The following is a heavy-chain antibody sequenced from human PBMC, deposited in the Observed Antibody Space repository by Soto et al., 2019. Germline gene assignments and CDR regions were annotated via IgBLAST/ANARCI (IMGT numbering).Heavy chain of an antibody. CDR2: ISGSGGST. Sequence: GGSLRLSCAASGFTFSSYAMSWVRQAPGKGLEWVSAISGSGGSTYYADSVKGRFTISRDNSKKPLYLKMNSLRAEDTDLYYCANSLEWLFALFDPWGQGTLVTVSS. CDR3: ANSLEWLFALFDP. CDR1: GFTFSSYA. J-gene: IGHJ5*02. D-gene: IGHD3-3*01. V-gene: IGHV3-23*01.